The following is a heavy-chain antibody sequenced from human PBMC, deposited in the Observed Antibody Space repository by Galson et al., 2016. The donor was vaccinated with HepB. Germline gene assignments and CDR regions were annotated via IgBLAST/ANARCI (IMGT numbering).Heavy chain of an antibody. CDR3: TRGYMQNGMNV. V-gene: IGHV6-1*01. D-gene: IGHD5-24*01. J-gene: IGHJ6*02. Sequence: CAISGDSVTSDNTCWNWIRQSPSRGREGLGRTYYRSRWFNDYAESVKSRITVTSDTSKNQFSLQLDSMTPDDTATYFCTRGYMQNGMNVWGQGTTVTVS. CDR1: GDSVTSDNTC. CDR2: TYYRSRWFN.